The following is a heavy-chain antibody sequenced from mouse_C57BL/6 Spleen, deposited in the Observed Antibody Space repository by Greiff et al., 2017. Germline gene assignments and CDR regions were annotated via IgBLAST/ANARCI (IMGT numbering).Heavy chain of an antibody. J-gene: IGHJ1*03. D-gene: IGHD4-1*01. Sequence: VQLQQPGAELVMPGASVKLSCKASGYTFTNYWMHWVKQGPGQGLEWIGEIDPYDSYTNYNPKFKGKSTVTVDKSSSTAYMQLSSLTSEDSAVYYCARNWDGYYDVWGTGTTVTVSS. CDR2: IDPYDSYT. CDR1: GYTFTNYW. CDR3: ARNWDGYYDV. V-gene: IGHV1-69*01.